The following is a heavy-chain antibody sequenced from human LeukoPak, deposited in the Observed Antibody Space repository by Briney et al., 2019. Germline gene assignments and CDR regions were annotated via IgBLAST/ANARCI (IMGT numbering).Heavy chain of an antibody. D-gene: IGHD3-22*01. V-gene: IGHV4-39*07. CDR3: ASTTYYYDSSGYPIYYGMDV. CDR2: VFYNGAT. CDR1: GGSISSSIYY. Sequence: SETLSLTCIVSGGSISSSIYYWAWVRQPPGKGLEWIGTVFYNGATQYSPSLRSRVTISIDTSTNQFSLKLTSVTAADTALYYCASTTYYYDSSGYPIYYGMDVWGQGTTVTVSS. J-gene: IGHJ6*02.